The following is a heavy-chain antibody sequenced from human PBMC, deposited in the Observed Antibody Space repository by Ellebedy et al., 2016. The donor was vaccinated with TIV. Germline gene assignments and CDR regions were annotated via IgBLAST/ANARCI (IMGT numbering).Heavy chain of an antibody. D-gene: IGHD3-22*01. Sequence: GESLKISCAASGFTSGFTFSRLWMHWVRQAPGKGLVWVSHVKSDGSGTYADSVKGWFTISRDNARNTVYLQMSSLRVEDTAIYYCATGAGYHYDYWGQGTLVTVSS. CDR1: GFTSGFTFSRLW. J-gene: IGHJ4*02. CDR2: VKSDGSGT. CDR3: ATGAGYHYDY. V-gene: IGHV3-74*01.